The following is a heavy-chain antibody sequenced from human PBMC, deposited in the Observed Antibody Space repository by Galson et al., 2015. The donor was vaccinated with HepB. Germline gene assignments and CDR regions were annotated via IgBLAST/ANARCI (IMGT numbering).Heavy chain of an antibody. CDR3: AHTGGSGYVRDWFDP. Sequence: PALVKPTQALTLTCTFSGFSLSTSGVGVGWIRQPPGKALEWLALIYWDDDKRYSPSLKSRLTITKDTSKNQVVLTMTNMDPVDTATYYCAHTGGSGYVRDWFDPWGQGTLVTVSS. D-gene: IGHD3-22*01. V-gene: IGHV2-5*02. J-gene: IGHJ5*02. CDR2: IYWDDDK. CDR1: GFSLSTSGVG.